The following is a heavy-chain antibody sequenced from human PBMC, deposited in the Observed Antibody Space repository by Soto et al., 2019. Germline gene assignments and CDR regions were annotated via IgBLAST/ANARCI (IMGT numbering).Heavy chain of an antibody. CDR2: IGTHNGDT. CDR1: GYTFNTYG. J-gene: IGHJ5*02. Sequence: ASVKVSCKASGYTFNTYGFSWVRQAPGQGLEWVGWIGTHNGDTTYAQKFQGRVTMTIDTSTTTSYMELGSLTSDDTAMYFCARDWRGAEGFDPWGQGTLVTVSS. CDR3: ARDWRGAEGFDP. D-gene: IGHD3-3*01. V-gene: IGHV1-18*01.